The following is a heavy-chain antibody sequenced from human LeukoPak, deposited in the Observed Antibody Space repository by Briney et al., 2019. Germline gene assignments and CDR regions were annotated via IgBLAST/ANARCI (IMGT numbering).Heavy chain of an antibody. V-gene: IGHV1-2*02. Sequence: ASVKVSCKASGYTFTGYYMHWVRQAPGQGLEWMGWINPNSGGTNYAQKFQGRVTMTRDTSISTAYMELSRLRSDDTAVYYCARDKAPGYCSGGSCPNWFDPWGQGTLATVSS. J-gene: IGHJ5*02. CDR3: ARDKAPGYCSGGSCPNWFDP. D-gene: IGHD2-15*01. CDR1: GYTFTGYY. CDR2: INPNSGGT.